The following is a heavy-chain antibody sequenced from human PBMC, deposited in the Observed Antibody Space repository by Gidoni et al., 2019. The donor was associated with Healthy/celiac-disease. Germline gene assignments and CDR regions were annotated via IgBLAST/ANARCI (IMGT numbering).Heavy chain of an antibody. V-gene: IGHV1-69*02. Sequence: QVQLVQSGAGVKKPGSSVKVSCKAAGGTFSSYTIRWGRQAPGQGLEWMGRIIPILGIANYGQKFQGRVTITAVKSTSTACMELSSLRSLDTAVYYCARQDHESQLPFDSWGQGTLVTVSS. J-gene: IGHJ4*02. CDR2: IIPILGIA. D-gene: IGHD2-15*01. CDR3: ARQDHESQLPFDS. CDR1: GGTFSSYT.